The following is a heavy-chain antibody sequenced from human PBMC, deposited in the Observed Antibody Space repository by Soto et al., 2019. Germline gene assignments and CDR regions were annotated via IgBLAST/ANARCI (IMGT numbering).Heavy chain of an antibody. D-gene: IGHD2-2*01. CDR1: GYTLTSYA. Sequence: ASVKVSCKASGYTLTSYAMHWVRQAPGQRLEWMGWINAGNGNTKYSQKFQGRVTITRDTSASTAYMELSSLRSEDTAVYYCARGGIVVVPAAVYYYGMDVWGQGTTVTVSS. V-gene: IGHV1-3*01. CDR2: INAGNGNT. CDR3: ARGGIVVVPAAVYYYGMDV. J-gene: IGHJ6*02.